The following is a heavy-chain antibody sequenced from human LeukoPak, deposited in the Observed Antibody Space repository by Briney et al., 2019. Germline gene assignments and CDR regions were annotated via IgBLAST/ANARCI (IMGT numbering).Heavy chain of an antibody. CDR2: ISVYNGDT. CDR3: ARDHASSCQLFDS. J-gene: IGHJ4*02. Sequence: ASVKVSCKASGYTFTSYGFSWVRQAPGQGLEWMGWISVYNGDTHYAQNLQGRFTLTTDTSTTTAYMELRSLRSDDTAVYYCARDHASSCQLFDSWGQGALVTVSS. D-gene: IGHD6-13*01. CDR1: GYTFTSYG. V-gene: IGHV1-18*01.